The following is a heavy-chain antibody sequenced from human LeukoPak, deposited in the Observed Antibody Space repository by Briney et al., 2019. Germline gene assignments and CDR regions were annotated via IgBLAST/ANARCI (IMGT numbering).Heavy chain of an antibody. CDR1: GYSFTSYW. V-gene: IGHV5-51*01. Sequence: GESLKISCKGSGYSFTSYWIGWVRQMPGKDLEWMGIIYPGDSDTRYSPSFQGQVTISADKSISTAYLQWSSLKASDTAMYYCARHEAYYYDSSGYYLWDYWGQGTLVTVSS. D-gene: IGHD3-22*01. J-gene: IGHJ4*02. CDR3: ARHEAYYYDSSGYYLWDY. CDR2: IYPGDSDT.